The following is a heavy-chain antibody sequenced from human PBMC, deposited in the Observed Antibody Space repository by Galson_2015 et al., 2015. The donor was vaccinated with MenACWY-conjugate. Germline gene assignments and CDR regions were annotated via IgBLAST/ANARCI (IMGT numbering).Heavy chain of an antibody. V-gene: IGHV3-7*03. CDR2: IKPDGSEK. CDR1: GFSFNIYW. Sequence: SLRLSCAASGFSFNIYWMTWVRQAPGKGLEWVANIKPDGSEKYSVDSVKGRFTISRDNTKNSLYLQMNSLRAEDTAVYYCVRARGFDDWGQGTLVTVSS. J-gene: IGHJ4*02. CDR3: VRARGFDD.